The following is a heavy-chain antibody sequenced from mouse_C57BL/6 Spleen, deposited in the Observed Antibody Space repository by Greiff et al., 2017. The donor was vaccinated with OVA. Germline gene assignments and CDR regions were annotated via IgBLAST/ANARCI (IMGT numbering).Heavy chain of an antibody. V-gene: IGHV5-12*01. CDR2: ISNGGGST. CDR1: GFTFSDYY. Sequence: EVHLVESGGGLVQPGGSLKLSCAASGFTFSDYYMYWVRQTPEKRLEWVAYISNGGGSTYYPDTVKGRFTISRDNAKNTLYLQMSRLKSEDTAMYYCARHLITTGYWYFDVWGTGTTVTVSS. CDR3: ARHLITTGYWYFDV. D-gene: IGHD2-4*01. J-gene: IGHJ1*03.